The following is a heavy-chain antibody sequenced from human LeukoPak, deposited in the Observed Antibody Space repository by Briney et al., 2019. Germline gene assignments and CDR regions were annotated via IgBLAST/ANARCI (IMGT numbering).Heavy chain of an antibody. V-gene: IGHV3-23*01. Sequence: GGSLRLSCAASGFTFSSYSMSWVRQAPGKGLEWVSAISGSGGTTNYADSVKGRFTISRDNAKTTLYLQMNSLRADDTAVYYCAKDLGEGTGIGGGTEHDDDWGQGTLVTVSS. CDR3: AKDLGEGTGIGGGTEHDDD. D-gene: IGHD1-26*01. CDR1: GFTFSSYS. CDR2: ISGSGGTT. J-gene: IGHJ4*02.